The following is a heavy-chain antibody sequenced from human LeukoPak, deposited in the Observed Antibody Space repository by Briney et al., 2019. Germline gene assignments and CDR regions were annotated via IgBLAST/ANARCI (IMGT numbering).Heavy chain of an antibody. J-gene: IGHJ4*02. CDR3: GSLAPRNIAARPKNDY. Sequence: SETLSLTCTVSGGSIVGYYWSWIRQPPGKGLEWIAYIYSSGHTMSNPSLQSRVTMSLDTSRNQFSLKLSSVTAADTAVYYCGSLAPRNIAARPKNDYWGQGTLVTVSS. V-gene: IGHV4-59*12. D-gene: IGHD6-6*01. CDR2: IYSSGHT. CDR1: GGSIVGYY.